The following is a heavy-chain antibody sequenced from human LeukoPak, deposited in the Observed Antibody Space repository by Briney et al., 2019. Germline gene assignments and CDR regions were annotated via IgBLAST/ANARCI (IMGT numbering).Heavy chain of an antibody. CDR2: TSGSGYST. Sequence: PGGSLRLSCAASGFTFSSYAMNWVRQAPGKGLEWASATSGSGYSTYYADSVKGRFTISRDNSKNTLYLQMNSLRAEDTAVYYCAKDRSSSWYGSDYWGQGTLVTVSS. D-gene: IGHD6-13*01. CDR1: GFTFSSYA. V-gene: IGHV3-23*01. J-gene: IGHJ4*02. CDR3: AKDRSSSWYGSDY.